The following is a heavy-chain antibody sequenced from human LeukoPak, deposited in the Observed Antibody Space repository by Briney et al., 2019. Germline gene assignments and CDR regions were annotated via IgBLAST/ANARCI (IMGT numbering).Heavy chain of an antibody. Sequence: GGSPRLSCAASRFTVSSNYMTWVRQAPGQGLEWVSVIYFGGTTYYADSVKGRFTISRDNSKNTVYLQMNSLRVEDTAVYYCARGDGVYVYWGQGTLVTVSS. CDR1: RFTVSSNY. V-gene: IGHV3-53*01. CDR3: ARGDGVYVY. D-gene: IGHD5/OR15-5a*01. J-gene: IGHJ4*02. CDR2: IYFGGTT.